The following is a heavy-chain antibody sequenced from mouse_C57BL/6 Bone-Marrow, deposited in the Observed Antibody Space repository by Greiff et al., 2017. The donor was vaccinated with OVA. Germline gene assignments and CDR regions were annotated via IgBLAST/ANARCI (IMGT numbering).Heavy chain of an antibody. Sequence: QVQLQQSGAELVRPGASVTLSCKASGYTFTDYEMHWVKQTPVHGLEWIGAIDPETGGTAYNQKFKGKAILTADKSSSTAYMELRSLTSEDSAVYYGTELLRPYFDVWGTGTTVTVSS. CDR3: TELLRPYFDV. CDR1: GYTFTDYE. J-gene: IGHJ1*03. V-gene: IGHV1-15*01. CDR2: IDPETGGT. D-gene: IGHD1-1*01.